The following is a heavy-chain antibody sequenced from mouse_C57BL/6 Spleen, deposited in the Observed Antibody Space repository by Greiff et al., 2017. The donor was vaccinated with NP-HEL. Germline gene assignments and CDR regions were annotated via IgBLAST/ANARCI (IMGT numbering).Heavy chain of an antibody. CDR3: ARGDGNYLHWYFDV. CDR1: GFSLTSYA. V-gene: IGHV2-9-1*01. J-gene: IGHJ1*03. CDR2: IWTGGGT. D-gene: IGHD2-1*01. Sequence: VKLVESGPGLVAPSQSLSITCTVSGFSLTSYAISWVRQPPGKGLEWLGVIWTGGGTNYNSALKSRLSISKDNSKSQVFLKMNSLQTDDTARYYCARGDGNYLHWYFDVWGTGTTVTVSS.